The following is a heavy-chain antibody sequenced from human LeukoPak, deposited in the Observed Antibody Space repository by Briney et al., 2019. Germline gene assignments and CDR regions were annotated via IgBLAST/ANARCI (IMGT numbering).Heavy chain of an antibody. CDR3: TESLVH. CDR2: ITSKTNGGTT. CDR1: GFTFSDAW. V-gene: IGHV3-15*01. J-gene: IGHJ4*02. Sequence: GGSLRLSRAAFGFTFSDAWMTWVRLAPGKGLEWVGRITSKTNGGTTEYAAIVKGRFTISRDDSKDTLFLQMDSLTTEDTAVYYCTESLVHWGQGARVTVSS. D-gene: IGHD6-13*01.